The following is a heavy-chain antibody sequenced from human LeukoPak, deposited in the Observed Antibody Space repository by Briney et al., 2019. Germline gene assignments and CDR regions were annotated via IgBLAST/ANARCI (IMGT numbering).Heavy chain of an antibody. D-gene: IGHD6-19*01. CDR3: ARGDIQWDY. CDR1: GYTFTAYY. V-gene: IGHV1-2*02. J-gene: IGHJ4*02. Sequence: ASVKVSCKASGYTFTAYYIHWVRQAPGQGLEWMGWIDHNSGGTNFAQKFQGRVTMNRDTSITAAYVELSSLKSDDTAVYYCARGDIQWDYWGQGTQVTVSS. CDR2: IDHNSGGT.